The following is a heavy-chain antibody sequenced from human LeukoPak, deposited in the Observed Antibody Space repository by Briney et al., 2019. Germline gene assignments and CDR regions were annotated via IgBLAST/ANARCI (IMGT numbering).Heavy chain of an antibody. D-gene: IGHD6-6*01. CDR1: GGSISSYY. V-gene: IGHV4-4*07. CDR2: IYTSGST. CDR3: ARDSSSSGIDY. Sequence: PSEALSLXCTVSGGSISSYYWSWIRQPAGKGLEWIGRIYTSGSTNYNPSLKSRVTMSVDTSKNQFSLKLSSVTAAGTAVYYCARDSSSSGIDYWGQGTLVTVSS. J-gene: IGHJ4*02.